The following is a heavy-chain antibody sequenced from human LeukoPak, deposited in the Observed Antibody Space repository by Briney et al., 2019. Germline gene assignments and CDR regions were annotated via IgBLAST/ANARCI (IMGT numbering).Heavy chain of an antibody. CDR2: ISYDGSNK. Sequence: PGGSLRLSCGTSGFIISTYGMHWVRQAPGKGLEWVAVISYDGSNKYYADSVKGRFTISRDNSKNTLYLQMNSLRAEDTAVYYCAKVTRYFDWLLLDAFDIWGQGTMVTVSS. CDR1: GFIISTYG. CDR3: AKVTRYFDWLLLDAFDI. D-gene: IGHD3-9*01. V-gene: IGHV3-30*18. J-gene: IGHJ3*02.